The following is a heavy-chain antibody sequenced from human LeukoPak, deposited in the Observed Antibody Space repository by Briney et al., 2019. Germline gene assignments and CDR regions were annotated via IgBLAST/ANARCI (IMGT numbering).Heavy chain of an antibody. D-gene: IGHD5-18*01. Sequence: SETLSLTCTVSGGSISSSSNYGGWIRQPQGKGLEWIGSIYCSGSTYYNPSLKSRVTISVDPSKNQFSLKLSSVTAADTAVYYCARHSGYSYGYAYYYYYMVVWGKGTTVTVSS. CDR3: ARHSGYSYGYAYYYYYMVV. V-gene: IGHV4-39*01. CDR1: GGSISSSSNY. J-gene: IGHJ6*03. CDR2: IYCSGST.